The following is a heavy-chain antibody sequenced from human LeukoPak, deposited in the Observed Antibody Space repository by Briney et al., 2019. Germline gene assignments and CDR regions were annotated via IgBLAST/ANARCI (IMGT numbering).Heavy chain of an antibody. CDR3: AKAAGDSHNWFDP. CDR2: ISYDGSNK. CDR1: GFTFSSYG. V-gene: IGHV3-30*18. D-gene: IGHD4-17*01. J-gene: IGHJ5*02. Sequence: PGGSLRLSCAASGFTFSSYGMHWVRQAPGKGLEWVAVISYDGSNKYYADSVKGRFTISRDNSKNTLYLQMNSLRAEDTAVYYCAKAAGDSHNWFDPWGQGTLVTVSS.